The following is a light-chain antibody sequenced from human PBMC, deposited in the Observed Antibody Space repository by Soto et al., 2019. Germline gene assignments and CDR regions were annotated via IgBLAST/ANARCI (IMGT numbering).Light chain of an antibody. V-gene: IGKV1-39*01. CDR2: VAS. CDR1: RNIGTY. CDR3: QQTYNTPYT. J-gene: IGKJ2*01. Sequence: DIQMTQSPSSLSASVGDRVTITCRASRNIGTYLNWYQQKPGKAPKLLISVASNLQSGVPSRFSGSESGTDFTLTISSLQPEDFATYYCQQTYNTPYTFGQGTKLEI.